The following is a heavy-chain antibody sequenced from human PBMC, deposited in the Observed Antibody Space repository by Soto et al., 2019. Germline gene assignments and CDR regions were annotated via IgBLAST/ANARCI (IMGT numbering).Heavy chain of an antibody. CDR2: ISYDGSNK. J-gene: IGHJ6*02. Sequence: PGGSLRLSCAASGFTFSSYGMHWVRQAPGKGLEWLAVISYDGSNKYYADSVKGRFTISRDNSKNTLYLQMNSLRAEDTAVYYCAKDGSPGSIYYYYYGMDVWGQGTTVTVSS. CDR3: AKDGSPGSIYYYYYGMDV. V-gene: IGHV3-30*18. CDR1: GFTFSSYG. D-gene: IGHD2-2*01.